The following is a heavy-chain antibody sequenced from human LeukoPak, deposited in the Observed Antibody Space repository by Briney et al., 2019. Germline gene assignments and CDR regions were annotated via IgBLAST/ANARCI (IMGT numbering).Heavy chain of an antibody. V-gene: IGHV3-21*01. CDR2: ISSSSSYI. Sequence: GGSLRLSCAASGFTFSSYSMNWVRQAPGKGLEWVSSISSSSSYIYYADSVKGRFTISRDNAKNSLYLQMNSLRAEDTAVYYCARDAPYYYGSGHFDYXXQGTLVTVSS. D-gene: IGHD3-10*01. CDR1: GFTFSSYS. J-gene: IGHJ4*02. CDR3: ARDAPYYYGSGHFDY.